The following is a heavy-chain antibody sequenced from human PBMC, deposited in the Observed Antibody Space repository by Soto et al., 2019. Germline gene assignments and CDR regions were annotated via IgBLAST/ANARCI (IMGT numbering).Heavy chain of an antibody. J-gene: IGHJ4*02. V-gene: IGHV3-7*01. CDR3: ARDLPWLEIPPLS. CDR1: GFTFSSYW. Sequence: EVQLVESGGGLVQPGGSLRLSCAASGFTFSSYWMSWVRQAPGKGLEWVANIKQDGSEKYYVDSVKGRFTISRDNAKNSLYLKMNSLRAGDTAVYYCARDLPWLEIPPLSGGQEPLVTVSS. D-gene: IGHD6-19*01. CDR2: IKQDGSEK.